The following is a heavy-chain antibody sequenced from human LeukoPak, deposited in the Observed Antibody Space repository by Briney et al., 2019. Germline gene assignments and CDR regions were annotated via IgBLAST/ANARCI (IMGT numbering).Heavy chain of an antibody. V-gene: IGHV4-59*01. CDR1: GGSISSYY. Sequence: PSETLSLTCAVSGGSISSYYWAWIRQAPGKGLEWIGYIYYAGSTNYNPSLKSRVTMSVDMSRNQFSLRMTSVTAADTAVYYCARDSGTTGEVKFDPWGQGTLVTVSS. CDR2: IYYAGST. CDR3: ARDSGTTGEVKFDP. D-gene: IGHD3-10*01. J-gene: IGHJ5*02.